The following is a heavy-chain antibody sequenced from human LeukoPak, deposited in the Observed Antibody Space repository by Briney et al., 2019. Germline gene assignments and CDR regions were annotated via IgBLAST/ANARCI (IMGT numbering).Heavy chain of an antibody. V-gene: IGHV4-59*01. D-gene: IGHD5-18*01. Sequence: SETLSLTCSVSGGSISSYYWSWIRQPPGKGLEWIGYIYNSGSTNYNPALKSRVSISVDTSRNQFSLKLNSVTAEDTAVYYCARDSNRGYSYGYVIDYWGQGTLVTVSS. CDR3: ARDSNRGYSYGYVIDY. CDR2: IYNSGST. CDR1: GGSISSYY. J-gene: IGHJ4*02.